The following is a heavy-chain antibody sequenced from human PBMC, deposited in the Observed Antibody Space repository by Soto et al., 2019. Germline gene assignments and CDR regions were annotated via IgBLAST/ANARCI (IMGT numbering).Heavy chain of an antibody. Sequence: GGTLRLSCSVSGITFNRYSENWARQAPGKGLEWVSSISSTTNYIFYGDSMKGRFTISRDNAKNSLYLQMNSLRAEYTAVYYCARDPQFNHYFDYGGQGTLVTVSS. CDR3: ARDPQFNHYFDY. CDR1: GITFNRYS. V-gene: IGHV3-21*04. CDR2: ISSTTNYI. J-gene: IGHJ4*02.